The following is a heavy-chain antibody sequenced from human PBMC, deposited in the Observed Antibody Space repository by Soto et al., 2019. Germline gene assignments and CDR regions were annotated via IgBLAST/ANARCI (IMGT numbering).Heavy chain of an antibody. CDR3: ARSSGGNFGIIIEGTNWFAP. V-gene: IGHV1-46*01. D-gene: IGHD1-26*01. J-gene: IGHJ5*02. CDR1: RDTFTSYY. CDR2: INPPGGST. Sequence: QLVQSGGGGKQPGASLKVSCKVPRDTFTSYYINWVRQAPGQGLEWRGVINPPGGSTAYAQKFKVRVTLTKDTSASTVYMEVSSLTSEDTAMYYCARSSGGNFGIIIEGTNWFAPWGQGTLVTVSS.